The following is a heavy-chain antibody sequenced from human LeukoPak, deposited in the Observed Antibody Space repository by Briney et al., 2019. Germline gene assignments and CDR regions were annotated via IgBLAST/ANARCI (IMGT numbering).Heavy chain of an antibody. CDR2: INPNSGGT. D-gene: IGHD4-17*01. J-gene: IGHJ6*02. Sequence: ASVKVSCKASGYTFTGYYMHWVRQAPGQGLEWMGWINPNSGGTNYAQKFQGRVTMTRETSISTAYMELSRLRSDDTAVCYCARVHPVTTYYGMDVWGQGTTVTVSS. CDR1: GYTFTGYY. V-gene: IGHV1-2*02. CDR3: ARVHPVTTYYGMDV.